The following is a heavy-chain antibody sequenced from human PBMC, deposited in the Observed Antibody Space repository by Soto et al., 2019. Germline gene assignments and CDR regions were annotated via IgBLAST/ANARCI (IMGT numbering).Heavy chain of an antibody. CDR2: IYTSGST. CDR3: ARGYYYGSGSYYLDCYYYGMDV. Sequence: SETLSVSCIVSDGSISSYYWSWIRQPPGKGLDCLGRIYTSGSTNYNPSLKSRVTMSVDTSKNQFSLKLSSVTAADTAVYYCARGYYYGSGSYYLDCYYYGMDVWGQGTPVTVSS. CDR1: DGSISSYY. J-gene: IGHJ6*02. V-gene: IGHV4-4*07. D-gene: IGHD3-10*01.